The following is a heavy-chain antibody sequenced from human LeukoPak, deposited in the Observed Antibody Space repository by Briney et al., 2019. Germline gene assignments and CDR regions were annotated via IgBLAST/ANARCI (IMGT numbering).Heavy chain of an antibody. Sequence: SETLSLTCTVSGCSISGYYWSWIRQSPGKGLEWIGYIYYTGITAYNPSLGSRVTISVDRSNNQFSLRLTSVPAADTAVYYCARLHSSRAEEFDPWGQGTLVTVSS. CDR2: IYYTGIT. CDR1: GCSISGYY. V-gene: IGHV4-59*01. CDR3: ARLHSSRAEEFDP. J-gene: IGHJ5*02.